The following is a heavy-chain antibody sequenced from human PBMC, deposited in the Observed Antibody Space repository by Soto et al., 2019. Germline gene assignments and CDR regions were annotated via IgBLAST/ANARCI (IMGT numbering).Heavy chain of an antibody. Sequence: GASVKVSCKASGYTFTGNYMNWMRQAPGQGLEWMGWINTNTGEIKYAQKYQARVTMTRDTSISTAYMALSRLTFDDTAVYFCARGRKQRWPHYCFDYWGQGTLVTVSS. CDR3: ARGRKQRWPHYCFDY. V-gene: IGHV1-2*02. CDR2: INTNTGEI. D-gene: IGHD1-1*01. CDR1: GYTFTGNY. J-gene: IGHJ4*02.